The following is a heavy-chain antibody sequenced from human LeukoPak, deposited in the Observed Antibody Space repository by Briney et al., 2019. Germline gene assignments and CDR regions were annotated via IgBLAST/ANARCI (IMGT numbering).Heavy chain of an antibody. D-gene: IGHD6-19*01. CDR3: ARGSFDSSGRNWFDP. CDR2: ISYDGSNK. Sequence: GRSLRLSCAASGFTFSSYAMHWVRQAPGKGLEGVAVISYDGSNKYYADSVKGRFTISRDNSKNTLYLQMNSLRAEDTAVYYCARGSFDSSGRNWFDPWGQGTLVTVSS. CDR1: GFTFSSYA. J-gene: IGHJ5*02. V-gene: IGHV3-30-3*01.